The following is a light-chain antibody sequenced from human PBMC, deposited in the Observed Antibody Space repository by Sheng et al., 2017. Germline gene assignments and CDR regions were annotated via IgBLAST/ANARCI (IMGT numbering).Light chain of an antibody. CDR1: QSLVHSDGNTY. J-gene: IGKJ1*01. CDR3: MHYTHWPAT. V-gene: IGKV2-30*02. Sequence: DVVMTQSPLSLPVTLGQPASISCRSSQSLVHSDGNTYLNWFQQRPGQSPRRLIYKVSNRDSGVPDRFSGSGSGSDFTLKISRVEAEDVAIYYCMHYTHWPATFGQGTKVEIK. CDR2: KVS.